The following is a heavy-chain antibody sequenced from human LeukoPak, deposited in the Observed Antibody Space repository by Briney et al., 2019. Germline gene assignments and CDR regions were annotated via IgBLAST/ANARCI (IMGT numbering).Heavy chain of an antibody. Sequence: GGSLRLSCAASGFTVSSNYMSWVRQAPGKGLEWVSVIYSGGSTYYADSVKGRFTISRDNSKNTLYLQMNSLRAEDTAVYYCAKNGDRGAYCTGGTCYPYFYYYMDVWGKGTTVTI. CDR3: AKNGDRGAYCTGGTCYPYFYYYMDV. CDR2: IYSGGST. D-gene: IGHD2-15*01. J-gene: IGHJ6*03. V-gene: IGHV3-53*01. CDR1: GFTVSSNY.